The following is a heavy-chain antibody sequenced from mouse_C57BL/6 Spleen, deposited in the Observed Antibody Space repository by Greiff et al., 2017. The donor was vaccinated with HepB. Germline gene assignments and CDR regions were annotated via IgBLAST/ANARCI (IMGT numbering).Heavy chain of an antibody. V-gene: IGHV3-6*01. CDR3: ARGGWDGAMDY. Sequence: DVKLQESGPGLVKPSQSLSLTCSVTGYSITSGYYWNWIRQFPGNKLEWMGYISYDGSNNYNPSLKNRISITRDTSKNQFFLKLNSVTTEDTATYYCARGGWDGAMDYWGQGTSVTVSS. CDR1: GYSITSGYY. D-gene: IGHD4-1*01. J-gene: IGHJ4*01. CDR2: ISYDGSN.